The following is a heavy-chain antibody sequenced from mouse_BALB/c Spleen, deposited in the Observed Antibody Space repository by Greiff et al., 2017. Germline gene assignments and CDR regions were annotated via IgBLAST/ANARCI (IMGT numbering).Heavy chain of an antibody. Sequence: QVQLQQSGPELVKPGASVRISCKASGYTFTSYYIHWVKQRPGQGLEWIGWIYPGNVNTKYNEKFKGKATLTADKSSSTAYMQLSSLTSEDSAVYFCARSEVYYGSSPSFDYWGQGTTLTVSS. D-gene: IGHD1-1*01. CDR2: IYPGNVNT. V-gene: IGHV1S56*01. CDR3: ARSEVYYGSSPSFDY. J-gene: IGHJ2*01. CDR1: GYTFTSYY.